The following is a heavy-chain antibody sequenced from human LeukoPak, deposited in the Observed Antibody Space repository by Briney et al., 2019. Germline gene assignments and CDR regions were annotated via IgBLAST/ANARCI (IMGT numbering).Heavy chain of an antibody. Sequence: GGSLRLSCAASGFTFSSYWMHWVRQAPGKGLVWVSRINSDGSSTSYADSVKGRFTISRDNAKNTLYLQMNSLRAEDKAVYYCARARYGGNYYFDYWGQGTLVTVSS. V-gene: IGHV3-74*01. D-gene: IGHD4-23*01. CDR3: ARARYGGNYYFDY. CDR1: GFTFSSYW. J-gene: IGHJ4*02. CDR2: INSDGSST.